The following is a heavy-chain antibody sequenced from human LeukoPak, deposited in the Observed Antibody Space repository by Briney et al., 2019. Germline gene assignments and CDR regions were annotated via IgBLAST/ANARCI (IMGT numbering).Heavy chain of an antibody. CDR3: ARILGGCIGTTCYAVPPDY. V-gene: IGHV3-33*01. Sequence: PGRTLCPSSAPFADACGTNGMNWYRQAPAKALKRMEVIWFDGSRTYYADSVKGRFTISRDNSENILYLQMNSLRAEDTALYFCARILGGCIGTTCYAVPPDYWGQGTQVTVSS. J-gene: IGHJ4*02. CDR2: IWFDGSRT. D-gene: IGHD2-2*01. CDR1: ADACGTNG.